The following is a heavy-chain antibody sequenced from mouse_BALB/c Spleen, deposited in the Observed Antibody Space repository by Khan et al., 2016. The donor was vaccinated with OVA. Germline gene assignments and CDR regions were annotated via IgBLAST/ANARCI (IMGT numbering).Heavy chain of an antibody. CDR1: GYSITRDYA. CDR3: ASELGRYYAMDY. D-gene: IGHD4-1*01. CDR2: ISNSGST. V-gene: IGHV3-2*02. J-gene: IGHJ4*01. Sequence: EVQLQESGPGLVKPSQSLSLTCTVTGYSITRDYAWNWIRQFPGNKLEWMAYISNSGSTSYNPSLKSRISITRDKSKNQFFLQLNSVTTEDTATYYCASELGRYYAMDYWGQGTSVTVSS.